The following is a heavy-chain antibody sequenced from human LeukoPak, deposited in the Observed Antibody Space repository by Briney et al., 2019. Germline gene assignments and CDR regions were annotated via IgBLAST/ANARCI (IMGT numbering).Heavy chain of an antibody. V-gene: IGHV4-31*03. CDR2: IYYSGST. CDR3: VRENYFDY. Sequence: SQTLSLTCTVSGGSISSGAYYWGWIRQHPGKGLEYIGYIYYSGSTYYNPSLKSRVTISVDTSTNQFSLKLSSVTAADTAVYYCVRENYFDYWGQGTLVTVSS. CDR1: GGSISSGAYY. J-gene: IGHJ4*02.